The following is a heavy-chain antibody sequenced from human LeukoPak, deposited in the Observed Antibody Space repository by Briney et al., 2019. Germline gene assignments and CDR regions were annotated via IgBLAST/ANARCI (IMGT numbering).Heavy chain of an antibody. Sequence: ASVKVSCTASGYTFTSYYIHWVRQAPGQGLEWMGIINPSGGSTSYAQKFQGRVTMTRDTSTSTVYMELSSLRSEDTAVYYCAREVEQQPPDYWGQGTLVTVSS. J-gene: IGHJ4*02. CDR1: GYTFTSYY. CDR2: INPSGGST. CDR3: AREVEQQPPDY. D-gene: IGHD1-26*01. V-gene: IGHV1-46*01.